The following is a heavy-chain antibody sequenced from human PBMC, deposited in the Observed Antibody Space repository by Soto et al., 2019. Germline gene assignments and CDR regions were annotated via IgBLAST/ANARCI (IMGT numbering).Heavy chain of an antibody. CDR1: GFTFSSYA. V-gene: IGHV3-30-3*01. D-gene: IGHD5-18*01. CDR2: ISYDGSNK. CDR3: ATDSSPWIQLWYYFDY. Sequence: PGGSLRLSCAASGFTFSSYAMHWVRQAPGKGLEWVAVISYDGSNKYYADSVKGRFTISRDNSKNTLYLQMNSPRAEDTAVYYCATDSSPWIQLWYYFDYWGQGTLVTVPQ. J-gene: IGHJ4*02.